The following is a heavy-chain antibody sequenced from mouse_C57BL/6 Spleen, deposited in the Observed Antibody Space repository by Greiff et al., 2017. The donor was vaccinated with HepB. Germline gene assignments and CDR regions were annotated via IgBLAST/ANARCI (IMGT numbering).Heavy chain of an antibody. CDR3: ARDWYGNYGYFDV. D-gene: IGHD2-10*02. CDR2: INPSNGGT. CDR1: GYTFTSYW. V-gene: IGHV1-53*01. J-gene: IGHJ1*03. Sequence: QVQLKQPGTELVKPGASVKLSCKASGYTFTSYWMHWVKQRPGQGLEWIGNINPSNGGTNYNEKFKSKATLTVDKSSSTAYMQLSSLTSEDSAVYYCARDWYGNYGYFDVWGTGTTVTVSS.